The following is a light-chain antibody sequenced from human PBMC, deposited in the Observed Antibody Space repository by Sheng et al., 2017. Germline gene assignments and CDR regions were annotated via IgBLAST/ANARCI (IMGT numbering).Light chain of an antibody. Sequence: QLLLTQPPSASASLGASINLTCNLSSGHSSYAIAWHQQHLEKVPRYLMTLNSDGSHTKGDGIPDRFSGSSSGTERYLTISSLQSEDEADYYCQTWGSRIVVFGGGTRLTVL. CDR2: LNSDGSH. CDR3: QTWGSRIVV. CDR1: SGHSSYA. V-gene: IGLV4-69*01. J-gene: IGLJ2*01.